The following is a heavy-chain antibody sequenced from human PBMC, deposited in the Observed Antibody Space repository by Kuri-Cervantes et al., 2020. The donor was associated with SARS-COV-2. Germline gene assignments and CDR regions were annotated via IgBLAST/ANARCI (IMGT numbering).Heavy chain of an antibody. J-gene: IGHJ4*02. Sequence: LSLTCAASGFTFSSYAMSWVRQAPGKGLEWVSAISGSGGSTYYADSVKGRFTISRDNSKNTLYLQMNSLRAEDTAVYYCAKEEYCGGDCSLGYFDYWGQGTLVTVSS. CDR1: GFTFSSYA. V-gene: IGHV3-23*01. CDR2: ISGSGGST. D-gene: IGHD2-21*01. CDR3: AKEEYCGGDCSLGYFDY.